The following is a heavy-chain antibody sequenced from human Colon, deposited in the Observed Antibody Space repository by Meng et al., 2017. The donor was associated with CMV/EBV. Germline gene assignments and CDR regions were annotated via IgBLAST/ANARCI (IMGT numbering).Heavy chain of an antibody. D-gene: IGHD6-6*01. CDR2: ISGSGGST. CDR3: AKGARNGMDV. J-gene: IGHJ6*02. CDR1: GFTFSSYA. Sequence: GESLKFSCAASGFTFSSYAMSWVRQAPGKGLEWVSAISGSGGSTYYADSVKGRFTISRDNSKNTLYLQMNSLRAEDTAVYYCAKGARNGMDVWGQGTTVTVSS. V-gene: IGHV3-23*01.